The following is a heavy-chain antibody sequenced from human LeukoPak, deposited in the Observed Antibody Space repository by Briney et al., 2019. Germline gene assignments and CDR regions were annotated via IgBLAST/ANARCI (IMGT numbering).Heavy chain of an antibody. D-gene: IGHD5-24*01. Sequence: PSETLSLTCTVSGGSISSYYWSWIRQPPGKGLEWVGYIYYSGSTNYNPSLKSRVTMSVDTSKNQFSLKLSSVTAADTAMYYCVRGHNENRYKSAIDIWGQGTMVTVAS. V-gene: IGHV4-59*12. J-gene: IGHJ3*02. CDR3: VRGHNENRYKSAIDI. CDR2: IYYSGST. CDR1: GGSISSYY.